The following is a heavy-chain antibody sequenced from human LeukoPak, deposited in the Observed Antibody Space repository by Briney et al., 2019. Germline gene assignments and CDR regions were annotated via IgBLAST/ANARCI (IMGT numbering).Heavy chain of an antibody. CDR3: ATNYNY. Sequence: QPGGSLRLSCVASGFSFDDYDMHWVRHAPGKGLEWVAFINWNGDNSHYADSVKGRFTISRDNSKNSLFLQMSGLRIEDTALYYCATNYNYWGRGTLVTVSS. V-gene: IGHV3-43*01. CDR2: INWNGDNS. J-gene: IGHJ4*02. CDR1: GFSFDDYD.